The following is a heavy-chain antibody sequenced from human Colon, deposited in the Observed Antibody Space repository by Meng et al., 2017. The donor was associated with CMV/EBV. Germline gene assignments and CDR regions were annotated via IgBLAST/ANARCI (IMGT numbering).Heavy chain of an antibody. V-gene: IGHV4-34*01. CDR3: AGGSSQAWELLHY. CDR1: GGSFSEYS. D-gene: IGHD1-26*01. J-gene: IGHJ4*02. Sequence: LQACGAGPVDPSETPPLPCARYGGSFSEYSWSWFRPSPGSGVEWIGDTRHSGSTSYSYNSSLKSRATISVDTSKNQFSLGLISVTAADTAVYDCAGGSSQAWELLHYWGQGTLVTVSS. CDR2: TRHSGST.